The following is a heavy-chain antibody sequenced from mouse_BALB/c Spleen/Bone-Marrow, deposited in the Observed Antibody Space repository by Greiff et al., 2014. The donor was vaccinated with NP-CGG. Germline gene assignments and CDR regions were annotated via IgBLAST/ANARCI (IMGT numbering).Heavy chain of an antibody. J-gene: IGHJ2*01. CDR2: IHPNSGNI. D-gene: IGHD2-14*01. CDR3: ARHHRYPYYFDY. Sequence: QVQLQQPGSVLVRPGASVQLSCKASGYTFTNSWMHWAKQRPGQGLEWIGEIHPNSGNINYNEKFKGKATLTVDTSSSTAYVDLNSLTSEDSAVFCCARHHRYPYYFDYWGLGTTLTVSS. V-gene: IGHV1S130*01. CDR1: GYTFTNSW.